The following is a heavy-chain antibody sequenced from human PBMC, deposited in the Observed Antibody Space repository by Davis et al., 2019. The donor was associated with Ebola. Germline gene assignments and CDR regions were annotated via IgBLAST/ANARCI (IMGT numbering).Heavy chain of an antibody. CDR1: GFTFSSYA. V-gene: IGHV3-23*01. CDR2: ISGSGGST. Sequence: PGGSLRPSCAASGFTFSSYAMSWARQAPGKGLEWVSAISGSGGSTYYADSVKGRFTISRDNSKNTLYLQMNSLRAEDTAVYYCASREGEQLVPFDYWGQGTLVTVSS. D-gene: IGHD6-13*01. CDR3: ASREGEQLVPFDY. J-gene: IGHJ4*02.